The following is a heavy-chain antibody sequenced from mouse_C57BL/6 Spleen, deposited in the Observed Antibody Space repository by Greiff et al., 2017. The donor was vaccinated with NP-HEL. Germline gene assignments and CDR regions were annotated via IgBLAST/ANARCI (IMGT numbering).Heavy chain of an antibody. Sequence: EVKLMESGGGLVKPGGSLKLSCAASGFTFSSYAMSWVRQTPEKRLEWVATISDGGSYTYYPDNVKGRFTISRDNAKNNLYLQMSHLKSEDTAMYYCARAHDYAWFAYWGQGTLVTVYA. CDR2: ISDGGSYT. J-gene: IGHJ3*01. D-gene: IGHD2-4*01. V-gene: IGHV5-4*03. CDR3: ARAHDYAWFAY. CDR1: GFTFSSYA.